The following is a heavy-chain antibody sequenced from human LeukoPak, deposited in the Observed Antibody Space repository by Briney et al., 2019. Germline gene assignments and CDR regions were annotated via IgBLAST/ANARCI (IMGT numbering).Heavy chain of an antibody. CDR3: TRDGGYSGFDFDY. D-gene: IGHD5-12*01. CDR2: MTASGVT. Sequence: PGRSLRLSCAASGFTFSSYAMHWVRQAPGKGLEWILYMTASGVTMYPESVYGRFTISRDNDKKSVYLQMISLRVEDTAVYFCTRDGGYSGFDFDYWGQGVLVTVSS. CDR1: GFTFSSYA. J-gene: IGHJ4*02. V-gene: IGHV3-21*01.